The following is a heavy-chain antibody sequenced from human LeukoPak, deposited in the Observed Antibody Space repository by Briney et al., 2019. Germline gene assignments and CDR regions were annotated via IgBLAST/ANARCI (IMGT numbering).Heavy chain of an antibody. CDR1: GYTFTDYY. J-gene: IGHJ4*02. V-gene: IGHV1-2*02. D-gene: IGHD1-26*01. CDR2: FNPNSGGT. Sequence: ASVKVSCKASGYTFTDYYMHWVRQAPGQGLEWMGWFNPNSGGTIYAQKFQGRVTMTRDTSISTAYMEVSSLRPDDPAVYYCARDEVGPFDYWGQGTLVTVSS. CDR3: ARDEVGPFDY.